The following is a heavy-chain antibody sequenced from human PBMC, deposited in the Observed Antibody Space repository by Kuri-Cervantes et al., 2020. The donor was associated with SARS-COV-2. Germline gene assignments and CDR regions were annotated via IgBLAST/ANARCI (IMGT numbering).Heavy chain of an antibody. V-gene: IGHV4-59*08. CDR3: ARMDIVVVVAAIDSFDI. D-gene: IGHD2-15*01. J-gene: IGHJ3*02. Sequence: SETLSLTCTVSGGSISSYYWSWIRQPPGKGLEWIGYIYYSGSTNYNPSLKSRVTISIDTSKKQFSLKLSPVTAADTAVYYCARMDIVVVVAAIDSFDIWGQGTMVTVSS. CDR2: IYYSGST. CDR1: GGSISSYY.